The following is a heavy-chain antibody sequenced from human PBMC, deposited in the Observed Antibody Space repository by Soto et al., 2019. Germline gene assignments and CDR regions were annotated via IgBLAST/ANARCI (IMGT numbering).Heavy chain of an antibody. CDR2: IYYSGST. J-gene: IGHJ4*02. D-gene: IGHD3-10*01. Sequence: ASETLSLTCTVSGGSISSYYWSWIRQPPGKGLEWIGYIYYSGSTTYNPSLKSRVTISVDTSKNQFSLKLSSVTAADTAVYYCARQIYPYYYGSGSYYFDYWGQGTLVTVSS. V-gene: IGHV4-59*08. CDR1: GGSISSYY. CDR3: ARQIYPYYYGSGSYYFDY.